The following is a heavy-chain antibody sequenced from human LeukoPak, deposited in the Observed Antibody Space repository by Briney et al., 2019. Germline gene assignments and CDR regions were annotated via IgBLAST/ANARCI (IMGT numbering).Heavy chain of an antibody. Sequence: PSETLSLTCTVSGASIHDDHFTWIRQPPGRGLEWIGFVYYRGNAKYNPSLESRVTISVDTSKKQISLILKSVTAADTAVYYCARGGGSQALFDYWGQGTLVTVSS. D-gene: IGHD1-26*01. V-gene: IGHV4-59*12. CDR2: VYYRGNA. CDR3: ARGGGSQALFDY. J-gene: IGHJ4*02. CDR1: GASIHDDH.